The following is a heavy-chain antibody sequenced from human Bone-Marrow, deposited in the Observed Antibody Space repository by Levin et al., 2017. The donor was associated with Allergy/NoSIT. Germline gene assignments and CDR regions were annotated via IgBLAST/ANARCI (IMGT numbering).Heavy chain of an antibody. CDR1: GFTFSSYG. Sequence: TGGSLRLSCAASGFTFSSYGMHWVRQAPGKGLEWVAVIWYDGSNKYYADSVKGRFTISRDNSKNTLYLQMNSLRAEDTAVYYCAREGWFGESFKNWFDPWGQGTLVTVSS. CDR3: AREGWFGESFKNWFDP. V-gene: IGHV3-33*01. D-gene: IGHD3-10*01. J-gene: IGHJ5*02. CDR2: IWYDGSNK.